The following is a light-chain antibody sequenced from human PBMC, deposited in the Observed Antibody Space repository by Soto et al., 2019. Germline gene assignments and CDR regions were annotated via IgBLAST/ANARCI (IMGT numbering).Light chain of an antibody. CDR3: QQYNNWPWT. J-gene: IGKJ1*01. CDR2: GAS. CDR1: QSVSSY. V-gene: IGKV3-15*01. Sequence: DIVVTQSPATLSVSPGDRATLSCRASQSVSSYLAWYQHKPGQAPRLLINGASTRASGIPARFSGSGSGTEFTLTITSLQSEDFAVYYCQQYNNWPWTFGQGTKV.